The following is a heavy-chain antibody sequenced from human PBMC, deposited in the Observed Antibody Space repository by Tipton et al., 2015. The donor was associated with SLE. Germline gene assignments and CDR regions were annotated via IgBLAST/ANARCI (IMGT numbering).Heavy chain of an antibody. CDR1: GGSLSGSLNGQY. V-gene: IGHV4-34*01. Sequence: TLSLTCAVYGGSLSGSLNGQYWSWIRQPPGKGLEWIGEVNHSGSTNYNPSLKSRVTISVDTSKNQFFLTLRSVTAADTAVYFCARGDVDWGQGTLVTVSS. CDR3: ARGDVD. D-gene: IGHD2-21*01. J-gene: IGHJ4*02. CDR2: VNHSGST.